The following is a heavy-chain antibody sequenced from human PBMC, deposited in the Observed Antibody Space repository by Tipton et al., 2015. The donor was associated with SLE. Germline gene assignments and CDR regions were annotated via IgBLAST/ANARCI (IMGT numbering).Heavy chain of an antibody. V-gene: IGHV4-59*11. D-gene: IGHD4-17*01. Sequence: TLSLTCTVSGGSISSHYWSWIRQPPGKGLEWIGYIYYSGSTNYNPSLKSRVTISVDTSKNQFSLKLSSVTAADTAVYYCARGRRMDDSGDFGPWGQGTLVTVSS. CDR2: IYYSGST. J-gene: IGHJ5*02. CDR3: ARGRRMDDSGDFGP. CDR1: GGSISSHY.